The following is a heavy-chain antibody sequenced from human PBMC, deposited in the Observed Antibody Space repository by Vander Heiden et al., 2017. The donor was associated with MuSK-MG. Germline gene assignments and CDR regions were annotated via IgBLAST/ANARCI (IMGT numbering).Heavy chain of an antibody. J-gene: IGHJ4*02. CDR3: ASRRQFDY. V-gene: IGHV3-48*01. CDR1: GFTFNSYP. CDR2: INRDSSTI. Sequence: EVQLVESGGGLVQPGGSLRLSCAASGFTFNSYPMHWVRQAPGKGLEWLSYINRDSSTIYYADSVKGRFTISRDNAKNSLYLQMNSLRVEDTAVYYCASRRQFDYWGQGTLVTVSS.